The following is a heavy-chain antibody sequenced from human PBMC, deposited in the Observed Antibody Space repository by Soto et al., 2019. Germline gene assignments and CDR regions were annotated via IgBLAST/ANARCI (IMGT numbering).Heavy chain of an antibody. CDR2: INHSGST. CDR3: ARGYYYDSSGLDY. Sequence: SETLSLTCAVYGGSFSGYYWSWIRQPPGKGLEWIGEINHSGSTNYNPSLKSRVTISVDTSKNQFSLKLSSVTAADTAVYYCARGYYYDSSGLDYWGQGTLVTVSS. CDR1: GGSFSGYY. J-gene: IGHJ4*02. D-gene: IGHD3-22*01. V-gene: IGHV4-34*01.